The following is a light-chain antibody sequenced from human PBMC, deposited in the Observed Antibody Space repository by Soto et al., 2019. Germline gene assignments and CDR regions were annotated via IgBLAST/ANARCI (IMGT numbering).Light chain of an antibody. CDR3: QQYHNWPRT. CDR1: QSVSSN. CDR2: GAS. Sequence: IVMTQSPATLSVSPGERATLSCRASQSVSSNLAWYQQKPGQPPRLLIYGASTRATGIPARFSGSGSGTEFTLTISSLQTEDFADYYCQQYHNWPRTFGQGTKVEIK. V-gene: IGKV3-15*01. J-gene: IGKJ1*01.